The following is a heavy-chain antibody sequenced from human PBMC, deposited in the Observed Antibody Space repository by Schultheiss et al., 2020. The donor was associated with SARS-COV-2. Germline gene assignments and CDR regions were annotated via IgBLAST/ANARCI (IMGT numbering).Heavy chain of an antibody. D-gene: IGHD6-19*01. V-gene: IGHV3-7*03. CDR1: GFTFSSYW. J-gene: IGHJ4*02. Sequence: GGSLRLSCAASGFTFSSYWMSWVRQAPGKGLEWVANIKQDGSEKYYVDSVKGRFTISIDNAKNSLYLQMNSLRAEDTAVYYCARDSGLGDFDYWGQGTLVTVSS. CDR2: IKQDGSEK. CDR3: ARDSGLGDFDY.